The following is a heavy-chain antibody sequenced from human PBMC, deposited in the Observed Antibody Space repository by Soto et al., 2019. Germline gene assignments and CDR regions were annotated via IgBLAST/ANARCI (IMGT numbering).Heavy chain of an antibody. J-gene: IGHJ4*02. CDR3: AKYVWDSGSWYFDY. D-gene: IGHD1-26*01. Sequence: PXXSLRLSCAASGFTFSDYFMTWVPQAPGKGLEWVATIKQDGNERYYVDSVKGRFTISRDNAKNSLYLQMNSLRAEDTAVYYCAKYVWDSGSWYFDYWGQGTLVTVSS. CDR1: GFTFSDYF. CDR2: IKQDGNER. V-gene: IGHV3-7*03.